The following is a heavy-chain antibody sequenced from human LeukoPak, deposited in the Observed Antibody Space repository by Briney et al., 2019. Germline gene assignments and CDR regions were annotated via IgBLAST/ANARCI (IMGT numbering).Heavy chain of an antibody. CDR2: ISGDGGST. Sequence: GGSLRLSCAASGFTFDDYAMHWVRQAPGKGLEWVSLISGDGGSTYYADSVKGRFTISRDNSKNSLYLQMNSLRTEDTALYYCAKDSTRFLEWLDAFDIWCQGTMVTVSS. CDR1: GFTFDDYA. J-gene: IGHJ3*02. V-gene: IGHV3-43*02. D-gene: IGHD3-3*01. CDR3: AKDSTRFLEWLDAFDI.